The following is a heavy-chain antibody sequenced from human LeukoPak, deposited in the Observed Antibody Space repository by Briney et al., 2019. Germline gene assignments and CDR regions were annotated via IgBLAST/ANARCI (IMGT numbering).Heavy chain of an antibody. Sequence: PGGSLRLSCAASGLICSSHTMQWVRQAPGKGLEWVALISYDGSNNVFADSVKGRFTISRDNSKNTLYLQVNSLRAEDTAVYSCARSGTIGYPGKLGYCSGGSCYYFDYWGQGTLVTVSS. CDR3: ARSGTIGYPGKLGYCSGGSCYYFDY. CDR1: GLICSSHT. V-gene: IGHV3-30*04. J-gene: IGHJ4*02. CDR2: ISYDGSNN. D-gene: IGHD2-15*01.